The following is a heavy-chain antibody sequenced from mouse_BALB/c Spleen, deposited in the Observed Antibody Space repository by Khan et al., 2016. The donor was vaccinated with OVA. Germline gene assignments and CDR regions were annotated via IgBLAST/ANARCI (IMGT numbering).Heavy chain of an antibody. V-gene: IGHV1S41*01. CDR1: GYTFTSYW. Sequence: DLVEPGASVKLSCKASGYTFTSYWINWIKKRPGQGLEWIGQIGPGSGSAYYNDLFKGKATLTVDTSSSTVYIQLSSLSSEDSAVYFCARSNYYGRCRYAMDYWGQGTSVTVSS. CDR3: ARSNYYGRCRYAMDY. J-gene: IGHJ4*01. D-gene: IGHD1-1*01. CDR2: IGPGSGSA.